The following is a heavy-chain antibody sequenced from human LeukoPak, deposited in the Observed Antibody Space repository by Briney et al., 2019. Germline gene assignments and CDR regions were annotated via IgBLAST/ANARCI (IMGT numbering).Heavy chain of an antibody. V-gene: IGHV3-23*01. CDR2: ISGSGGST. J-gene: IGHJ4*02. D-gene: IGHD3-10*01. CDR1: GITFSSYA. Sequence: GGSLRLSCAASGITFSSYAMSWVRQAPGKGLEWVSAISGSGGSTYYADSVKGRFTIPRDNSKNTLYLQMNSLRAEDTAVYYCGKAGPVWGGEPEDWGQGTLVTVSS. CDR3: GKAGPVWGGEPED.